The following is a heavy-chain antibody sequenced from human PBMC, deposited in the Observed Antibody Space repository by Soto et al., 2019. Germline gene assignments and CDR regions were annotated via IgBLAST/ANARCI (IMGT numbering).Heavy chain of an antibody. V-gene: IGHV3-23*01. CDR1: GFTFSSYA. J-gene: IGHJ4*02. D-gene: IGHD2-8*01. CDR2: ITASGGST. CDR3: AKKYCTSGVCHTLGPVVFDC. Sequence: GGSLRLSCAASGFTFSSYAMNWVRQAPGEGLEWVSVITASGGSTNYADSVKGRFTISRDNSKNTLYLQMNSLTAEDTAVYYCAKKYCTSGVCHTLGPVVFDCWGQGTLVTVSS.